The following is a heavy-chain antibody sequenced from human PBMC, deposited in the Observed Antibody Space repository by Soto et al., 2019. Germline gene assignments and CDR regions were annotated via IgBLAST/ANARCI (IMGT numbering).Heavy chain of an antibody. CDR3: GRCTSTSCHLVSDY. V-gene: IGHV3-30-3*01. D-gene: IGHD2-2*01. CDR2: ISHDGINK. J-gene: IGHJ4*02. CDR1: GFTFSSYA. Sequence: GGSLRLSCAASGFTFSSYAMNWVRQAPGKGLEWVALISHDGINKYYADSVRGRFTISRDSSTNTLYLQMNSLRAADTAVYYCGRCTSTSCHLVSDYWGQGTLVTVSS.